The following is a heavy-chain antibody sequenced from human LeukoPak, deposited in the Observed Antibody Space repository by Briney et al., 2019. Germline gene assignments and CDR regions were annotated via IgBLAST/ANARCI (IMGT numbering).Heavy chain of an antibody. V-gene: IGHV1-24*01. J-gene: IGHJ4*02. CDR3: ATARSNGDYFDY. CDR1: GYTLTELS. Sequence: ASVKVSCKVAGYTLTELSMHWVRQAPGKGLEWMGGFEHEDGETIYAQKFQSRHIMTDDTSTDTAYMELSSRRSDDTAVYYYATARSNGDYFDYWGQGTLVTVST. D-gene: IGHD6-13*01. CDR2: FEHEDGET.